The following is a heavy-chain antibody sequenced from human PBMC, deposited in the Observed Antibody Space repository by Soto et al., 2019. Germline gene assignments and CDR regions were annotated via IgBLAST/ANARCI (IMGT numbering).Heavy chain of an antibody. Sequence: GASVKVSCKASGYTFTSYDINWVRRATGQGLEWMGWMNPNSGNTGYAQKFQGRVTMTRNTSISTAYMELSSLRSEDTAVYYCARVQGDYVWGSYNYYYYGMDVWGQGTTVTVSS. CDR3: ARVQGDYVWGSYNYYYYGMDV. D-gene: IGHD3-16*01. V-gene: IGHV1-8*01. CDR2: MNPNSGNT. CDR1: GYTFTSYD. J-gene: IGHJ6*02.